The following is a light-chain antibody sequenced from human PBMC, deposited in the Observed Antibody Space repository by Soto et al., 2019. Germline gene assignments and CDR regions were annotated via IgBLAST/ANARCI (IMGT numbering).Light chain of an antibody. CDR3: SSYTSSSTLDV. Sequence: QSVLTQPASVSGSPGQSITISCTGTSSDVGGYNYVSWYQQHPGKAPKLMIYDVSNRPSGVSKRFSGSKSGNTASLTISGVQAEDEADYCCSSYTSSSTLDVFGTGTKLTVL. J-gene: IGLJ1*01. V-gene: IGLV2-14*01. CDR2: DVS. CDR1: SSDVGGYNY.